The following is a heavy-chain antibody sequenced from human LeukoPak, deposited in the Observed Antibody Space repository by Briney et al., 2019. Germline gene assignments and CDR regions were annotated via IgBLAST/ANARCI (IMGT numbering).Heavy chain of an antibody. CDR2: ISGSGGST. V-gene: IGHV3-23*01. CDR1: GFTFSSYA. Sequence: GGPLRLSCAVSGFTFSSYAMSWVRQAPGKGLEWVSAISGSGGSTYSADSVKGRFTISRDNSKNTLYLQMNSLRAEDTAVYYCAKDRNSCSSTSCHAYFFDYWGQGTLVTVSS. D-gene: IGHD2-2*01. J-gene: IGHJ4*02. CDR3: AKDRNSCSSTSCHAYFFDY.